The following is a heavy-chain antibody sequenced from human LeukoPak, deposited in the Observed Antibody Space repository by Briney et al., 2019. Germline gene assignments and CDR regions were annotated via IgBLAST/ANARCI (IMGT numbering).Heavy chain of an antibody. CDR3: AREGPLYSSSWCDY. V-gene: IGHV3-48*03. D-gene: IGHD6-13*01. CDR2: IGSSGSTI. J-gene: IGHJ4*02. CDR1: GFTFSTYE. Sequence: QPGGSLQLSCAASGFTFSTYEMNWGRQAPGKGLEGGSYIGSSGSTIYYGDSVRGRFTISRDNSKNSLYLQMNSLRAEDTAVYYCAREGPLYSSSWCDYWGQGTLVTVSS.